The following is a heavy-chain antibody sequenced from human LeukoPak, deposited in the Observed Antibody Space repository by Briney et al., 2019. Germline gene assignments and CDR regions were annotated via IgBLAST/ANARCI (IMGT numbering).Heavy chain of an antibody. CDR2: ISNSSSYI. V-gene: IGHV3-21*01. Sequence: PGGSLRLSCAASGFTFSSYSMNSVRQAPGKGREWVSSISNSSSYIYYADSVRGGFSISRDNAKNSLYLQMNSVRAEDTAVCYCARVGATVLFGVQYWGQGTLVTVSS. D-gene: IGHD1-26*01. CDR1: GFTFSSYS. CDR3: ARVGATVLFGVQY. J-gene: IGHJ4*02.